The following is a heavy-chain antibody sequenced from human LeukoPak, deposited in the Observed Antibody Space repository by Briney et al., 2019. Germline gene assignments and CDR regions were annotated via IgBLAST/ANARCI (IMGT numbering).Heavy chain of an antibody. CDR2: ISYDGSNK. D-gene: IGHD2-2*02. V-gene: IGHV3-30-3*01. J-gene: IGHJ6*03. CDR1: GFTFSSYA. Sequence: GGSLRLSCAASGFTFSSYAMHWVRQAPGKGLEWVAVISYDGSNKYYADSVKGRFTISRDNSKNTLYLQMNSLRAEDTAVYYCARDPGRYCSSTSCYSYYMDVWGKGTTVTVSS. CDR3: ARDPGRYCSSTSCYSYYMDV.